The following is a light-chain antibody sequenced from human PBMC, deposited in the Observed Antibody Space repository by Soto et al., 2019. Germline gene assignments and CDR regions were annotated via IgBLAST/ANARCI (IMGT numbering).Light chain of an antibody. Sequence: EIVMTQSPATLSVSPGERATLSCRASQSVSSNLAWYQQKPGQAPRLLIYGASTRSTGIPARFSGSESGTEFTLTISSLQSEDFAVYYCQQYNNWPLLLTFGGGTKVEIK. CDR2: GAS. V-gene: IGKV3-15*01. CDR3: QQYNNWPLLLT. CDR1: QSVSSN. J-gene: IGKJ4*01.